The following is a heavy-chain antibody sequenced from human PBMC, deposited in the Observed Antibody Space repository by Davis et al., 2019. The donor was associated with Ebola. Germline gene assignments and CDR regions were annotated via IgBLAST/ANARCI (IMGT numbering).Heavy chain of an antibody. CDR2: IKQDGGEK. D-gene: IGHD3-3*01. V-gene: IGHV3-7*01. Sequence: GESLKISCAASGFTFSNYWMSWVRQAPGKGLEWVANIKQDGGEKYYVDSVKGRFTISRDNAKNSLYVQMNSLRAEDTAVYYCARDRTIFGVVIPSDEYFQHWGQGTLVTVSS. J-gene: IGHJ1*01. CDR3: ARDRTIFGVVIPSDEYFQH. CDR1: GFTFSNYW.